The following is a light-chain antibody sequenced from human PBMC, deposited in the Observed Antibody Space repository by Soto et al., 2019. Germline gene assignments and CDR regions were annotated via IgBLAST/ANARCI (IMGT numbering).Light chain of an antibody. J-gene: IGLJ1*01. Sequence: QSVLTQPPSVSGAPGQMVTISCTGSSSNIGAGYDVHWYQQLPGTAPKLLIYGNSNRPSGVPDRFSGSKSGTSASLAITGLQAEDEADYYCQSYDSSKAYVFGTGTKLTVL. CDR1: SSNIGAGYD. CDR3: QSYDSSKAYV. CDR2: GNS. V-gene: IGLV1-40*01.